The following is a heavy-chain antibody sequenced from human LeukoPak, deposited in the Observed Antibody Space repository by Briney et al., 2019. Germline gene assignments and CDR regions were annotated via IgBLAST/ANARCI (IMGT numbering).Heavy chain of an antibody. Sequence: GASVKLSCKASGYGFSDVYINWVRQAPGQGLEWMGWINPHSGATNYAPRLQGRVSMDASFDTAYMELSRLTSDDTAVYYGATSSIVTHTRDPWGQGTLVTVSS. CDR3: ATSSIVTHTRDP. CDR2: INPHSGAT. V-gene: IGHV1-2*02. D-gene: IGHD2-15*01. J-gene: IGHJ5*02. CDR1: GYGFSDVY.